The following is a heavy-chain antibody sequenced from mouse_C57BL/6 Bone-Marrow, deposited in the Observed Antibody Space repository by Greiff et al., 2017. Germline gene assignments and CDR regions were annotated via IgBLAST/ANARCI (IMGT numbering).Heavy chain of an antibody. Sequence: VQLKESGGGLVKPGGSLKLSCAASGFTFSDYGMHWVRQAPEKGLEWVAYISSGGSTIYYADTVKGRFTISRDNAKNTLFLQMTSLRSEDTAMYYCARGSNCYYAMDYWGQGTSVTVSA. J-gene: IGHJ4*01. CDR3: ARGSNCYYAMDY. CDR2: ISSGGSTI. CDR1: GFTFSDYG. D-gene: IGHD2-5*01. V-gene: IGHV5-17*01.